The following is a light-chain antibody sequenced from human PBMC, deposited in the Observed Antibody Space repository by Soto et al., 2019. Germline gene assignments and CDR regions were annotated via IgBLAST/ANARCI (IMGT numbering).Light chain of an antibody. V-gene: IGLV2-11*01. J-gene: IGLJ1*01. CDR1: SSDVGGYNY. Sequence: QSVLTQPRSVSGSPGQSVTISCTGTSSDVGGYNYVSWYQQLPGKAPKLMIYEVTKRSSGVPDRFSGSKSGNTASLTISGLQPEDEAHYYCSSYAGSSNVFGTGTKVTVL. CDR3: SSYAGSSNV. CDR2: EVT.